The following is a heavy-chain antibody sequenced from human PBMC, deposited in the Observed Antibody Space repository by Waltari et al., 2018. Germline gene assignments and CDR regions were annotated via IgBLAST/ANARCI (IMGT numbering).Heavy chain of an antibody. CDR3: ARSNNYYDSSGYCY. V-gene: IGHV4-34*01. CDR2: INHSGST. J-gene: IGHJ4*02. CDR1: GGSFSGYY. Sequence: QVQLQQWGAGLLKPSETLSLTCAVYGGSFSGYYWSWIRQPPGKGLEWIGEINHSGSTNYNPSLKSRVTISVDTSKNQFSLKLSSVTAADTAVYYCARSNNYYDSSGYCYWGQGTLVTVS. D-gene: IGHD3-22*01.